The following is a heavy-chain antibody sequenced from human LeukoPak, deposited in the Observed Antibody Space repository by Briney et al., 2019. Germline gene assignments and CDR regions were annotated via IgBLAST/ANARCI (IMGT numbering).Heavy chain of an antibody. Sequence: GGSLRFSCAASGFTFSSYSMNWVRQAPGKGLEWVSSISSSSSYIYYADSVKGRFTISRDNAKNSLYLQMNSLRAEDTAVYYCARDVRFLEWLSDYWGQGTLVTVSS. CDR1: GFTFSSYS. D-gene: IGHD3-3*01. CDR2: ISSSSSYI. V-gene: IGHV3-21*01. CDR3: ARDVRFLEWLSDY. J-gene: IGHJ4*02.